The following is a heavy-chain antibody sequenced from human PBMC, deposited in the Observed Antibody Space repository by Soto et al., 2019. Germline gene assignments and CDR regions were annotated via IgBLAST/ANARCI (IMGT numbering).Heavy chain of an antibody. Sequence: GGSLRLSCAASGFTFSSYGMHWVRQAPGKGLEWVAVIWYDGSNKYYADSVRGRFTISRDNSKNTLYLQMNSLRAEDTAVYYCAREELEYSGSYSTPYYYFDYWGQGTLVIVAS. V-gene: IGHV3-33*01. CDR3: AREELEYSGSYSTPYYYFDY. CDR1: GFTFSSYG. D-gene: IGHD1-26*01. CDR2: IWYDGSNK. J-gene: IGHJ4*02.